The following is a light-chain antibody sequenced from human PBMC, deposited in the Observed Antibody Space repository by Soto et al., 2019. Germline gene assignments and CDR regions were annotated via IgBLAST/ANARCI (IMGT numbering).Light chain of an antibody. Sequence: EIVMTQSPATLSVSPGERATLSCRASQSVSSNLAWYQQKPGQAPRLLIYGASTRATGIPARFSGSGSGTEFTLTISSLQSEDFEFYYCQQYNDWPRTFGQGTKVDIK. J-gene: IGKJ1*01. CDR1: QSVSSN. CDR3: QQYNDWPRT. CDR2: GAS. V-gene: IGKV3-15*01.